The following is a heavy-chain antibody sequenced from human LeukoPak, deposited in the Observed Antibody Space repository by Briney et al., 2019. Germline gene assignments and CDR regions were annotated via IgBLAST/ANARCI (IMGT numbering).Heavy chain of an antibody. CDR2: ISAHNGNT. CDR1: GYTFTSYG. D-gene: IGHD3-3*01. CDR3: ARDFLRFLGYYYYYMDV. Sequence: GASVKVSCKASGYTFTSYGISWVRQAPGQGLEWMGWISAHNGNTNYAQKLQGRVTMTTDTSTSTAYMELRSLRSDDTAVYYCARDFLRFLGYYYYYMDVWGKGTRSPSP. V-gene: IGHV1-18*01. J-gene: IGHJ6*03.